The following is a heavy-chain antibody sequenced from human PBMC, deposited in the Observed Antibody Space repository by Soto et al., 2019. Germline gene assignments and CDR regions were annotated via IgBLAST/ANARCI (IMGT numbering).Heavy chain of an antibody. CDR1: GFTFSSYA. Sequence: EVQLLESGGGLVQPGGSLRLSCAASGFTFSSYAMSWVRQAPGKGLEWVSAISGSGGSTYYADSVKGRFTISRDNSKNTLYLQMNSLRAEDTAVYYCAKPIPCAGSNERRSFCYYYGMDVWGQGTTVTVSS. CDR3: AKPIPCAGSNERRSFCYYYGMDV. CDR2: ISGSGGST. J-gene: IGHJ6*02. D-gene: IGHD3-3*01. V-gene: IGHV3-23*01.